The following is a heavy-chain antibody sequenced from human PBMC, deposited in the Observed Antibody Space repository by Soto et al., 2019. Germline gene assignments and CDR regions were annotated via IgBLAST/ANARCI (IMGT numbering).Heavy chain of an antibody. CDR1: GGSISSSNW. CDR2: IYHSGST. V-gene: IGHV4-4*02. J-gene: IGHJ4*02. CDR3: ASLRRQLVRSIDY. Sequence: PSETLSLTCAVSGGSISSSNWWSWVRQPPGKGLEWIGEIYHSGSTNYNPSLKSRVTISVDKSKNQFSLKLSSVTAADTAVYYCASLRRQLVRSIDYWGQGTLVTVSS. D-gene: IGHD6-6*01.